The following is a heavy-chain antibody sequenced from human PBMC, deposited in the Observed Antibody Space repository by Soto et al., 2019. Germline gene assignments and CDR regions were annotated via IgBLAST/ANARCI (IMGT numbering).Heavy chain of an antibody. Sequence: GASVKVSCKASGGTFSSYAISWVRQAPGPGLEWMGGIIPIFGTANYAQKFQGRVTITADESTSTAYMELSSLRSEDTAVYYCARAEEWLLRYYYYYGMDVWGQGTTVTVSS. CDR2: IIPIFGTA. J-gene: IGHJ6*02. CDR1: GGTFSSYA. V-gene: IGHV1-69*13. D-gene: IGHD3-3*01. CDR3: ARAEEWLLRYYYYYGMDV.